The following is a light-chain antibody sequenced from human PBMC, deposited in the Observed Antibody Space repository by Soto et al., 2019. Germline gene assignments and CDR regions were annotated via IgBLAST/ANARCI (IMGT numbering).Light chain of an antibody. CDR3: QEYNSYWT. CDR1: QSISGW. J-gene: IGKJ1*01. Sequence: DIQMTQAPSTLSASVLYRVSITCRASQSISGWLAWYQQKPGTAPKLLIYEASNLESGVPSRFSGSGSGTEFTLTISSLQPDDFGTYYCQEYNSYWTFGQGTKVDIK. CDR2: EAS. V-gene: IGKV1-5*01.